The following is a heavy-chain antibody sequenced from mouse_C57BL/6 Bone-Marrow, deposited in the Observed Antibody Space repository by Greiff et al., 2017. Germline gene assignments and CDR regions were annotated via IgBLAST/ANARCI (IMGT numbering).Heavy chain of an antibody. V-gene: IGHV1-85*01. Sequence: VKLMESGPELVKPGASVKLSCKASGYTFTSYDINWVKQRPGQGLEWIGWIYPRDGSTKYNEKFKGKATLTVDTSSSTAYMELHSLTSEDSAVYFWAKSPITTVVAPSAMDYWGQGASVTVTS. J-gene: IGHJ4*01. CDR3: AKSPITTVVAPSAMDY. CDR1: GYTFTSYD. CDR2: IYPRDGST. D-gene: IGHD1-1*01.